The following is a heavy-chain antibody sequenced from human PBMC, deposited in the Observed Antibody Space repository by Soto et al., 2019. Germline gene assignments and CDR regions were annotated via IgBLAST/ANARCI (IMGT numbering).Heavy chain of an antibody. D-gene: IGHD3-3*01. Sequence: GASVKVSCKVSGYTLTELSMHWVRQAPGKGLEWMGWIDPEDGKTNYAQKFQGRVTMTKDTSTNTAYMELSSLRSEDTAVYYCAKSTICGGAHDAFDVWGKGTMVTVSS. CDR1: GYTLTELS. CDR2: IDPEDGKT. V-gene: IGHV1-24*01. CDR3: AKSTICGGAHDAFDV. J-gene: IGHJ3*01.